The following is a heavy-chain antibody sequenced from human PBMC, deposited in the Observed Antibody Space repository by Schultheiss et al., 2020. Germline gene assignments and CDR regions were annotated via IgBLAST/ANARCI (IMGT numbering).Heavy chain of an antibody. Sequence: SQTLSLTCTVSGGSISRGDYYWSWFRQPPEKGLEWIGYIYHSGGTYYNTSFKSRVTISVDTSKNQFSLMLSSVTAADTAVYYCARYTTNIMVAATGYNWFDAWGQGTLVTVSS. V-gene: IGHV4-30-4*01. CDR1: GGSISRGDYY. CDR3: ARYTTNIMVAATGYNWFDA. J-gene: IGHJ5*02. D-gene: IGHD2-15*01. CDR2: IYHSGGT.